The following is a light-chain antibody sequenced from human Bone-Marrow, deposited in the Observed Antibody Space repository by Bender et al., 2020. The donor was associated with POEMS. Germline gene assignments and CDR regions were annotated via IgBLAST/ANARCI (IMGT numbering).Light chain of an antibody. J-gene: IGLJ1*01. V-gene: IGLV2-23*02. CDR2: DVD. CDR1: RSDVGSYNL. Sequence: QPALTQPASVSGSPGQSITISCTGGRSDVGSYNLVSWYQHHPGKAPKLILYDVDNRPSGVSSRFSGSKSGITASLTISGLQTEDEADYYCCSYPNYVFGTGTKVTVL. CDR3: CSYPNYV.